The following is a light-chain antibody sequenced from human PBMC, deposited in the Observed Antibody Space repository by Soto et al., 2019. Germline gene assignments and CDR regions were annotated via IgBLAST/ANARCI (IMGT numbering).Light chain of an antibody. J-gene: IGKJ1*01. Sequence: EIVMTQSPATLSVSPGERATLSCRASQSVSSNLAWYQQKPGQAPRLLIYGASTRATGIPARFSGSGSGTEFTLTISSLQSEDFTVYYCHQYNNWPEWTFGQGTKVDIK. CDR2: GAS. CDR1: QSVSSN. V-gene: IGKV3-15*01. CDR3: HQYNNWPEWT.